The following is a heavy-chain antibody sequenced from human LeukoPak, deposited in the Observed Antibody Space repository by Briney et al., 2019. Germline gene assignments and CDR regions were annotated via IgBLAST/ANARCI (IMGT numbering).Heavy chain of an antibody. CDR2: ISSSSSYI. Sequence: AGGSLRLSCAASGFTFSSYSMNWVRQAPGKGLEWVSSISSSSSYIYYADPVKGRFTISRDNAKNSLYLQMNSLRAEDTAVYYCARAIAAAGTAQYYFDYWGQGTLVTVSS. CDR3: ARAIAAAGTAQYYFDY. D-gene: IGHD6-13*01. V-gene: IGHV3-21*01. CDR1: GFTFSSYS. J-gene: IGHJ4*02.